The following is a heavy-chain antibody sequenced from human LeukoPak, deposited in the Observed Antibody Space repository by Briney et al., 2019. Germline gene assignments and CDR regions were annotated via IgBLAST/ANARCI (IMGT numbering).Heavy chain of an antibody. CDR2: ISYDVGNK. CDR1: GFTFTNSG. J-gene: IGHJ3*02. V-gene: IGHV3-30*18. D-gene: IGHD2-15*01. Sequence: GGSLRLSCAASGFTFTNSGMHWVRQAPGKGLEWVAVISYDVGNKYFADSVKGRFTISRDNSKNTLYLQMNSLRAEDTAVYYCAKDLDIVVVVAPGAFDIWGQGTMVTVSS. CDR3: AKDLDIVVVVAPGAFDI.